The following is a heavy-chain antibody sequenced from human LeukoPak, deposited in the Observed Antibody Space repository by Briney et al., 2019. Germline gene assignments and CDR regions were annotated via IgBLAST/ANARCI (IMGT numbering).Heavy chain of an antibody. V-gene: IGHV4-39*01. CDR2: IYYSGST. CDR3: ARHPSYYDFWSGYYKPDSDFDY. J-gene: IGHJ4*02. Sequence: TSETLSLTCTVSGGSISSSSYYWGWIRQPPGKGLEWVGRIYYSGSTYYNPSLKTRVTISLDTSKNQFSLKLSSVTAADTAVYYCARHPSYYDFWSGYYKPDSDFDYWGQGTLVTVSS. D-gene: IGHD3-3*01. CDR1: GGSISSSSYY.